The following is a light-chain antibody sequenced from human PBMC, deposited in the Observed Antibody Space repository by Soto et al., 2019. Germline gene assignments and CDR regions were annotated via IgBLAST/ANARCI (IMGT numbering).Light chain of an antibody. Sequence: EIVMTQSPATLSVSPGERATLSCRASQSVNSNLAWYQQKPGQAPRLLIYGASTRATGIPARFSGSGSGTEFTLTISSLQSEDFAVYYCQQYNNWPPFTFGPGTKVDI. CDR3: QQYNNWPPFT. V-gene: IGKV3-15*01. J-gene: IGKJ3*01. CDR1: QSVNSN. CDR2: GAS.